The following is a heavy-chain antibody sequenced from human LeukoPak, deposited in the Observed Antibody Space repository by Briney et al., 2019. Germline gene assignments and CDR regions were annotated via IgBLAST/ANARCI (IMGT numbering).Heavy chain of an antibody. V-gene: IGHV3-11*01. Sequence: GGSVRLSCAASGFTFSDYYMSWIRQAPGKGLEWVSYISSSGSTIYYADSVKGRFTISRDNAKNSLYLQMNSLRAEDTAVYYCASREGYYYDSSGYLNYWGQGTLVTVSS. J-gene: IGHJ4*02. CDR3: ASREGYYYDSSGYLNY. CDR1: GFTFSDYY. CDR2: ISSSGSTI. D-gene: IGHD3-22*01.